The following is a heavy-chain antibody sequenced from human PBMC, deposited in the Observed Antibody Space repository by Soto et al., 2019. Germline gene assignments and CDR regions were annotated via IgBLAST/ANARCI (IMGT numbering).Heavy chain of an antibody. CDR2: IYYSGST. CDR3: ARDRYYYGSGSYYNPSRYYYYGMDV. J-gene: IGHJ6*02. V-gene: IGHV4-59*01. D-gene: IGHD3-10*01. CDR1: GGSISSYY. Sequence: PSETLSLTCTVSGGSISSYYWSWIRQPPGKGLEWIGYIYYSGSTNYNPSLKSRVTISVDTSKNQFSLKLSSVTAADTAVYYCARDRYYYGSGSYYNPSRYYYYGMDVWAKGPRSPSP.